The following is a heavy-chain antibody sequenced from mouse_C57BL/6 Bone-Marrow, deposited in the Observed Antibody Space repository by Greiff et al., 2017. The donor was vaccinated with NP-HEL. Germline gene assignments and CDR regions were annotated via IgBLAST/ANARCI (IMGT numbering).Heavy chain of an antibody. D-gene: IGHD3-2*02. CDR1: GYTFNNYW. CDR2: IYPGGGYT. J-gene: IGHJ2*01. CDR3: ARWSSGYVFDY. V-gene: IGHV1-63*01. Sequence: VKLQQSGAELVRPGTSVKMSCKASGYTFNNYWIGWAKQRPGHGLEWIGDIYPGGGYTNYNEKFKGKATLTADKSSSTAYMQFSSLTSEDSAIYYCARWSSGYVFDYWGQGTTLTVSS.